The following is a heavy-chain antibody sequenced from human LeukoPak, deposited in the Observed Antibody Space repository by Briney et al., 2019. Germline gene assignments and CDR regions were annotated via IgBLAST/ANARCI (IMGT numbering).Heavy chain of an antibody. D-gene: IGHD3-3*01. CDR3: ASGVADYYYMDV. J-gene: IGHJ6*03. V-gene: IGHV4-61*02. CDR1: GGSISSGSYY. Sequence: PSETLSLTCTVSGGSISSGSYYWSWIRQPAGKGLEWIGRIYTSGSTNYNPSLKSRVTISVDTSKNQFSLKLSSVTAADTAVYYCASGVADYYYMDVWGKGTTVTVSS. CDR2: IYTSGST.